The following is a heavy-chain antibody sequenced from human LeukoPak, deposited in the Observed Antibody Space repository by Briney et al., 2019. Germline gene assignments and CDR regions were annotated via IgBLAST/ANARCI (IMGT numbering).Heavy chain of an antibody. J-gene: IGHJ4*02. Sequence: GGSLRLSCAASGFTFSSYGMHWVCQAPRKGLEWVSLMRFHGSNKYHADSVKGRFTISRDNSKKRLYLQMNCLRAEDTAVYYCAKDLEVATTFFDYRGQGTLVTVSP. CDR3: AKDLEVATTFFDY. CDR1: GFTFSSYG. CDR2: MRFHGSNK. D-gene: IGHD5-12*01. V-gene: IGHV3-30*02.